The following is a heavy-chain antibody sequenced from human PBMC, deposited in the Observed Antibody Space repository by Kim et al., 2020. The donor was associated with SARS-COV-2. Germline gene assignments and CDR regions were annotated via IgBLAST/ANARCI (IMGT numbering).Heavy chain of an antibody. CDR3: ARGGMLWWLRGYYYGMDV. CDR1: GGSISSYY. V-gene: IGHV4-59*01. D-gene: IGHD5-12*01. J-gene: IGHJ6*02. Sequence: SETLSLTCTVSGGSISSYYWSWIRQPPGKGLEWIGYIYYSGSTNYNPSLKSRVTISVDTSKNQFSLKLSSVTTADTAVYYCARGGMLWWLRGYYYGMDVWGQGTTVTVSS. CDR2: IYYSGST.